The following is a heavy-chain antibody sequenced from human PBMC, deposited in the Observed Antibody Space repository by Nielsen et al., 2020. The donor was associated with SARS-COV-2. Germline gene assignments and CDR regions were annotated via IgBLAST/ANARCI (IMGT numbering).Heavy chain of an antibody. CDR2: IYYSGST. CDR1: GGSISPHY. J-gene: IGHJ4*02. V-gene: IGHV4-59*11. D-gene: IGHD3-10*01. Sequence: GSLRLSCTVSGGSISPHYWSWIRQSPGKGLEWIGDIYYSGSTKYNPSLKSRVTISVDTSKNQLSLRLTSVTAADTAVYYCAREGGGGLYTMFRGAFDNWGQGTVVTVSS. CDR3: AREGGGGLYTMFRGAFDN.